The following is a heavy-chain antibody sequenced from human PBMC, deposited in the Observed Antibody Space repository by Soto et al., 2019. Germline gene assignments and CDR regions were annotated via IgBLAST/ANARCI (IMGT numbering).Heavy chain of an antibody. D-gene: IGHD3-16*01. CDR1: GVTFSLFW. CDR3: AKDPTVGGYHHFDS. CDR2: INNDGTKI. V-gene: IGHV3-74*01. Sequence: EVQLVESGGGLVQPGDSLTVSCATSGVTFSLFWMHWVRQVPGKGLVWVARINNDGTKINYAESVKGRFTISRDNAKKTLYLQMNSLRAEDTAVYYCAKDPTVGGYHHFDSWGQGTLVTVSS. J-gene: IGHJ4*02.